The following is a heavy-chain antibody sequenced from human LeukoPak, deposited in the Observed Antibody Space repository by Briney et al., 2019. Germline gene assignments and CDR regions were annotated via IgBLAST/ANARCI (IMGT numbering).Heavy chain of an antibody. Sequence: NPSETLSLTCTVSGGSISRHYWSWIRQPAGKGLEWIGRIYSSGNTNYNPSLNSRVTMSVDTSKNQFSLKLASVTAADTAVYYRARVLTAVAGPYYFDFWGQGTLVTVSS. CDR3: ARVLTAVAGPYYFDF. J-gene: IGHJ4*02. D-gene: IGHD6-19*01. V-gene: IGHV4-4*07. CDR2: IYSSGNT. CDR1: GGSISRHY.